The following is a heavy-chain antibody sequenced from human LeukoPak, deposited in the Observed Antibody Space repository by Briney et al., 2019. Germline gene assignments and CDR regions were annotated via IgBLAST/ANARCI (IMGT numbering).Heavy chain of an antibody. CDR3: ARGPRYNWNSNYFPFDY. J-gene: IGHJ4*02. D-gene: IGHD1-7*01. CDR1: GFTFSSYE. CDR2: ISSSGSTI. V-gene: IGHV3-48*03. Sequence: GGSLRLSCAASGFTFSSYEMNWVRQAPGKGLEWVSYISSSGSTIYYADSVKGQFTISRDNAKNSLYLQMNSLRVEDTAVYYCARGPRYNWNSNYFPFDYWGQGTLVTVSS.